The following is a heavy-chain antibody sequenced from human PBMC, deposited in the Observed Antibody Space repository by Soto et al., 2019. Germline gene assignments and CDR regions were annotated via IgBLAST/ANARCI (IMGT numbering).Heavy chain of an antibody. Sequence: QVQLVQSGAEVKKPGASVKVSCEASGYSFIDYYIHWVRQAPGQGFEWMGRVSPKSGGTNYAQKFEGRVTMTWDTSLNTAYMELSSLKSDDTAVYYCARPPGCISDWYYFDLWGQGTRVTVSS. CDR1: GYSFIDYY. CDR3: ARPPGCISDWYYFDL. CDR2: VSPKSGGT. D-gene: IGHD3-9*01. V-gene: IGHV1-2*02. J-gene: IGHJ4*02.